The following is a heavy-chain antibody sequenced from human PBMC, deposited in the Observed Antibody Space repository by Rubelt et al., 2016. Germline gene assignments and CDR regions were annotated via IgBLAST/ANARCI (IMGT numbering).Heavy chain of an antibody. Sequence: QVQLVQSGAEVKKPGASVKVSCKASGYTFTSYAMHWVRQAPGQRLEWMGWLNAGHGNTKYSQKFQGRVTITSDTSASTAYMELSSLRSEDTAVYYCARGLGLGYSSSWFNWFDPWGQEPWSPSPQ. J-gene: IGHJ5*02. V-gene: IGHV1-3*01. CDR1: GYTFTSYA. CDR2: LNAGHGNT. D-gene: IGHD6-13*01. CDR3: ARGLGLGYSSSWFNWFDP.